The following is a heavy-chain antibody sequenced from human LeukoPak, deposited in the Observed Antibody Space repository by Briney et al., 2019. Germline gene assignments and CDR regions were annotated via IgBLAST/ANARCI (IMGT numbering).Heavy chain of an antibody. CDR2: NIPIFGTA. CDR1: GGTFSSYV. V-gene: IGHV1-69*01. Sequence: ASVKVSCKASGGTFSSYVIRWVRQAAGQGLEWMGGNIPIFGTANYAQKFQGRVTITADESTSTAYMELSSLRSEDTAVYYCAREGSSETREYWGQGTLVTVSS. J-gene: IGHJ4*02. D-gene: IGHD6-19*01. CDR3: AREGSSETREY.